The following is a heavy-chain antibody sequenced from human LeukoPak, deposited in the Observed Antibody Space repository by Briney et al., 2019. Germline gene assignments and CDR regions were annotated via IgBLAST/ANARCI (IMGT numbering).Heavy chain of an antibody. D-gene: IGHD5-12*01. V-gene: IGHV1-46*01. J-gene: IGHJ4*02. CDR1: GYTFTSYY. CDR2: INPSGGST. Sequence: ASVKVSCKASGYTFTSYYMHWVRQAPGQGLEWMGIINPSGGSTSYAQKFQGRVTMTRDMSTSTVYMELSSLRSEDTAAYYCARGGDSGYEPNHTFDYWGQGTLVTVSS. CDR3: ARGGDSGYEPNHTFDY.